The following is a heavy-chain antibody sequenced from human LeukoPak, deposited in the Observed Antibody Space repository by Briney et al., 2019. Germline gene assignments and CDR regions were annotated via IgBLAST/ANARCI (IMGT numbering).Heavy chain of an antibody. D-gene: IGHD2/OR15-2a*01. CDR3: ARDENSFDI. J-gene: IGHJ3*02. V-gene: IGHV3-21*01. Sequence: GGSLRLSCAASGFMFSSYGMNWVRQAPGKGLEWVSFISSSSSHKYYADSLRGRFTISRDNSKNSLYLQMNSLRAEDTAVYYCARDENSFDIWGQGTMVTVSS. CDR1: GFMFSSYG. CDR2: ISSSSSHK.